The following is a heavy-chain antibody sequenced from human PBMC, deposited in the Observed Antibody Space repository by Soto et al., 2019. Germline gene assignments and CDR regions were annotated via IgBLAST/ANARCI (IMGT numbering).Heavy chain of an antibody. J-gene: IGHJ4*02. D-gene: IGHD6-6*01. CDR3: AKYWVPSSIAARPPYFDY. V-gene: IGHV3-23*01. Sequence: GGSLRLSCAASGFTFSSYAMSWVRQAPGKGLEWVSAISGSGGSTYYADSVKGRFTISRDNSKNTLYLQMNSLRAEDTALYYCAKYWVPSSIAARPPYFDYWGQGTLVTVSS. CDR2: ISGSGGST. CDR1: GFTFSSYA.